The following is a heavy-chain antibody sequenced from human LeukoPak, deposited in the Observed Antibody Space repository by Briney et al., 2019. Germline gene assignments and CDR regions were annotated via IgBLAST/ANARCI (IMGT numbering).Heavy chain of an antibody. Sequence: PGRSLRLSCAASGFTFSSYAMHWVRQAPGKGLEWVALISYDGGNTYYADSVKGRFTIPRDNSKNTLDLQLNSLRDEYTAVYYCATDSTYYYGSGSSGPHYFDYWGQGTLVTVSS. CDR2: ISYDGGNT. CDR3: ATDSTYYYGSGSSGPHYFDY. D-gene: IGHD3-10*01. CDR1: GFTFSSYA. V-gene: IGHV3-30*01. J-gene: IGHJ4*02.